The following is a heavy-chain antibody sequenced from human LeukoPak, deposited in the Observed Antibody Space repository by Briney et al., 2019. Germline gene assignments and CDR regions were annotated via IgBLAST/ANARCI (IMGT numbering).Heavy chain of an antibody. Sequence: PSETLSLTCTVSGGSISSYYWSWIRQPPGKGLEWIGYIYYSGSTNYNPSLKSRVTISVDTSKNQFSLKLTSVTAADTAVYYCARPYDSSGYRRAFDIWGQGTMVTVSS. CDR3: ARPYDSSGYRRAFDI. CDR1: GGSISSYY. V-gene: IGHV4-59*08. CDR2: IYYSGST. D-gene: IGHD3-22*01. J-gene: IGHJ3*02.